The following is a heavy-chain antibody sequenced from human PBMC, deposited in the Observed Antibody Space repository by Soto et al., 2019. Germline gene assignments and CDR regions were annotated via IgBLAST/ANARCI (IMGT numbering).Heavy chain of an antibody. CDR2: IIPVFGLV. J-gene: IGHJ6*02. CDR1: GGTPSNSA. CDR3: ARELGFYSSSSGSGMDV. D-gene: IGHD6-6*01. V-gene: IGHV1-69*13. Sequence: ASVKVSCKASGGTPSNSAISWVRQAPGQGLEWMGGIIPVFGLVKYAQNFQGRVTITADESTNTAYMELSSLRSEDTAVYYCARELGFYSSSSGSGMDVWGQGTTVTVSS.